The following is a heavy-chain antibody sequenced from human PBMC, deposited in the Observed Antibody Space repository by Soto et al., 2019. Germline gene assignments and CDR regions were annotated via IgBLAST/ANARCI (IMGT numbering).Heavy chain of an antibody. V-gene: IGHV4-59*01. CDR3: AREVGAIDAFDI. D-gene: IGHD1-26*01. CDR2: IYYSGST. CDR1: GGSISSYY. Sequence: QVQLQESGPGLVKPSETLSLTCTVSGGSISSYYWSWIRQPPGTGLEWIGYIYYSGSTNYNLSLKSRVTISVDTSKNQFSLKLSSVTAADTAVYYCAREVGAIDAFDIWGQGTMVTVSS. J-gene: IGHJ3*02.